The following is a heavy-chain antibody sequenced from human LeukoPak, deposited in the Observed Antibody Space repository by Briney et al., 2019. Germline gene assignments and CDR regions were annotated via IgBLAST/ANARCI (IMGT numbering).Heavy chain of an antibody. CDR3: STGTDTLTGFSFAY. CDR2: IKRKSDGGTT. CDR1: TFSNAW. Sequence: AGGSLRLSCATFSNAWVSWVRQAPGKGLEWVGRIKRKSDGGTTDYAAPVKGRFTISRDDSKTRLYLQMNSLKTEDTAVYYCSTGTDTLTGFSFAYWGQGTLVTVSS. D-gene: IGHD3-9*01. J-gene: IGHJ4*02. V-gene: IGHV3-15*01.